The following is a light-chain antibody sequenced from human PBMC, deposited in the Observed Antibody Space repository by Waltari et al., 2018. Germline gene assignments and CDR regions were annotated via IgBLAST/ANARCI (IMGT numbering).Light chain of an antibody. J-gene: IGLJ2*01. Sequence: QSALTQPASVSGSPGQSITISCTGTSSDVGGHNYVSWYQLHPDKAPKLLLYEVTYRPPGVSNRFSGSKSGNTASLTLSGLQAEDEADYYCSSYTTGSTYVIFGGGTKLTVL. CDR2: EVT. CDR3: SSYTTGSTYVI. V-gene: IGLV2-14*01. CDR1: SSDVGGHNY.